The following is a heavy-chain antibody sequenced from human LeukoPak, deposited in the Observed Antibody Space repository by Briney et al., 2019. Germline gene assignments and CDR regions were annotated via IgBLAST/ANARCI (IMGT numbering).Heavy chain of an antibody. CDR3: AGGSGLGMTAYFDY. CDR1: GDSVSSNIAA. V-gene: IGHV6-1*01. J-gene: IGHJ4*02. CDR2: TYYRSKWDN. Sequence: SQTLSLTCAISGDSVSSNIAAWNWIRQSPSRGLEGLGRTYYRSKWDNDYAPSVKSRITINPDTSKNQFSLQLNSVTPEDTAVYYCAGGSGLGMTAYFDYWGQGSLVTVSS. D-gene: IGHD3-10*01.